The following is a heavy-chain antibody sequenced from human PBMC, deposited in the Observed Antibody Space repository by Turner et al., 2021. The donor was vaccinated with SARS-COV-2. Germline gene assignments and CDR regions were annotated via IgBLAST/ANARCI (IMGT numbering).Heavy chain of an antibody. CDR2: ICFSGST. D-gene: IGHD2-2*01. CDR1: CGSISSSIYY. J-gene: IGHJ6*02. CDR3: ARQRLVVVPAAIINGMDV. V-gene: IGHV4-39*01. Sequence: QLQLQESGPGLVKPSETLSLTCTVSCGSISSSIYYWGWIRQPPGKGLEWIGSICFSGSTYYNPSLKSRVTISVDTSKNQFSLKLSSVTAADTAVYYCARQRLVVVPAAIINGMDVWGQGTTVTVSS.